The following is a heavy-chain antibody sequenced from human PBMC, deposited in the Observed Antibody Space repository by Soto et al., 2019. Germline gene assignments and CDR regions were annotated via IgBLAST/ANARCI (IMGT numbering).Heavy chain of an antibody. CDR3: ARAYSSSSVFDKDGDNPPDAFDI. Sequence: QVQLQESGPGLVKPSDTLSLTCAVSGYSISSSNWWGWIRQPPGKGLVWIGYIYYSGSTYYNPSLKSRINMSVDTSKNPFALKLSSVTAVDTAVYYCARAYSSSSVFDKDGDNPPDAFDIWGRGTMVTVSS. J-gene: IGHJ3*02. V-gene: IGHV4-28*01. D-gene: IGHD6-6*01. CDR2: IYYSGST. CDR1: GYSISSSNW.